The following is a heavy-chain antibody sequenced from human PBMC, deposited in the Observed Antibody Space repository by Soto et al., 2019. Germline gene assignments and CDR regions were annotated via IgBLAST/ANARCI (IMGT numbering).Heavy chain of an antibody. CDR3: TRLRYGGAFDY. V-gene: IGHV4-59*08. D-gene: IGHD4-17*01. CDR2: VSYSGSS. J-gene: IGHJ4*02. CDR1: DASLTSDY. Sequence: QVQLQESGPGLVKPSETLSLTCTVSDASLTSDYWNWIRRPPGKGLEWIGYVSYSGSSNYNPSLKNRVAVSLDTSKSQFSLNLRSVTAADTAVYYCTRLRYGGAFDYWGQGILVTVSS.